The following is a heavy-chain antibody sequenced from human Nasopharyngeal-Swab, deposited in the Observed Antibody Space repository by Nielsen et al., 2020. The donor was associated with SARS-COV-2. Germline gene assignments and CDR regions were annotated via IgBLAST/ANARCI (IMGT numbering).Heavy chain of an antibody. CDR2: IYPDDSDT. CDR3: ARGTGNYWGRFDY. CDR1: GYTFTNYW. D-gene: IGHD1-26*01. J-gene: IGHJ4*02. Sequence: GASLKISCKGSGYTFTNYWIGWVRQMHGKGLEWMGLIYPDDSDTTYSPSFQGQVTLSADKSISTAYLQWSSLKASDTAMYYCARGTGNYWGRFDYWGQGTLVTVSS. V-gene: IGHV5-51*01.